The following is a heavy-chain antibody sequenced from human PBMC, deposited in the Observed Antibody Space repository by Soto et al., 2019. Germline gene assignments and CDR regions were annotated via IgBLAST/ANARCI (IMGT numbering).Heavy chain of an antibody. D-gene: IGHD6-13*01. Sequence: PGGSLRLSCAASGFTVSSSYMTWVRQAPGKGLEWVSVIYSDGTTYYADSVKGRFTISRDNSKNTLYLQMNSLRAEDTAVYYCARDRYSKSDYKYGMDVWGQGTTVTVSS. CDR3: ARDRYSKSDYKYGMDV. CDR2: IYSDGTT. V-gene: IGHV3-53*01. J-gene: IGHJ6*02. CDR1: GFTVSSSY.